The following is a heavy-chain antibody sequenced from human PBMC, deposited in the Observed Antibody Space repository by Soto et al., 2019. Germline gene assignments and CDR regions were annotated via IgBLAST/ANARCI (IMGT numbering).Heavy chain of an antibody. CDR2: INHSGST. J-gene: IGHJ3*02. V-gene: IGHV4-34*01. D-gene: IGHD2-15*01. CDR1: GGSFSGYY. CDR3: ARGQDIVVVVAATPRSAFDI. Sequence: SETLSLTCAVYGGSFSGYYWSWIRQPPGKGLEWIGEINHSGSTNYNPSLKSRVTISVDTSKNQFSLKLSSVTAADTAVYYCARGQDIVVVVAATPRSAFDIWGQGTMVTVSS.